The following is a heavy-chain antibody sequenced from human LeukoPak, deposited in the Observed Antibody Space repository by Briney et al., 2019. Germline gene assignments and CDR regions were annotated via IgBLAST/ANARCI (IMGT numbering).Heavy chain of an antibody. D-gene: IGHD3-10*01. Sequence: SETLSLTCTVSGGSIRGYFWNWIRQPPGRGLEWVGYIYYAGTTYYNPSLKSRVTISVDTSKNQFSLKLSFVTAADTAVYYCAIQCYYGSGDSCGMDVWGQGTTVTVSS. CDR3: AIQCYYGSGDSCGMDV. J-gene: IGHJ6*02. V-gene: IGHV4-59*08. CDR1: GGSIRGYF. CDR2: IYYAGTT.